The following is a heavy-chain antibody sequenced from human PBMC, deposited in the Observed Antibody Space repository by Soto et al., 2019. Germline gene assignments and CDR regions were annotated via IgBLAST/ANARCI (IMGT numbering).Heavy chain of an antibody. CDR3: XXXXXXXXXXPXGMDV. CDR2: ISAYNGNT. V-gene: IGHV1-18*01. Sequence: QVQLVQSGAEVKKPGASVKVSCKASGYTFTSYGISWVRQAPGXXLXWXGWISAYNGNTNYAQKLQGRXTMTTXTXXXXXXXXXXXXXXXXXXXXXXXXXXXXXXXXPXGMDVWGQGTTVTVSS. CDR1: GYTFTSYG. J-gene: IGHJ6*02.